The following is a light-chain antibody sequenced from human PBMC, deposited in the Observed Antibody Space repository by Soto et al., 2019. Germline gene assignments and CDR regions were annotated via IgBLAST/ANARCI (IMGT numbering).Light chain of an antibody. J-gene: IGLJ1*01. Sequence: QSALTQPPSASGSPGQSVTISCTGTSSDVGGYNYVSWYQQHPGKAPKLMIYEVSKRPSGVPDRVSGSKSGNTASLTVSGLQAEDEGDYFCSLYAGSNNYVFGTGTKLTVL. CDR1: SSDVGGYNY. CDR2: EVS. CDR3: SLYAGSNNYV. V-gene: IGLV2-8*01.